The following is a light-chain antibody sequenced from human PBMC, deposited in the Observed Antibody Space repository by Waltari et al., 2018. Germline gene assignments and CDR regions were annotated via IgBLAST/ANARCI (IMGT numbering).Light chain of an antibody. V-gene: IGLV2-14*03. Sequence: QSALTQPASVSGSPGQSITISCTGTSSDIGGYNYVSWYQQLPGRAPKLIIYDVSNRPSGVSNRVSGSKSGNTASLTISGLQGEDEADYYCSSYVSSSTLELFGGGTSLAVL. J-gene: IGLJ2*01. CDR1: SSDIGGYNY. CDR2: DVS. CDR3: SSYVSSSTLEL.